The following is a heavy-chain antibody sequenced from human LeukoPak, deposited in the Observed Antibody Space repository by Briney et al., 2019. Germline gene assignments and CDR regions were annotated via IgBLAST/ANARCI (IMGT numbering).Heavy chain of an antibody. CDR2: IYYSGST. CDR1: GGSISSGGYY. V-gene: IGHV4-31*03. D-gene: IGHD2-21*01. CDR3: ARAPPVVPYYYMDV. J-gene: IGHJ6*03. Sequence: SETLSLTCTVSGGSISSGGYYWSWIRQHPGKGLEWIGYIYYSGSTYYNPSLKSRVTISVDTSKNQFSLKLSSVTAADTAVYYCARAPPVVPYYYMDVWGKGTTVTASS.